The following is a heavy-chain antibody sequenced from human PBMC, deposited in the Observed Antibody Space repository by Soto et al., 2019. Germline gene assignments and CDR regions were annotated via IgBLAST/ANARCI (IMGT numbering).Heavy chain of an antibody. D-gene: IGHD2-21*02. CDR2: MTGSGGDI. CDR3: AKDAVYGDGLWLAAN. CDR1: GFTFSIYA. Sequence: LRLSCAASGFTFSIYAMMWVRQSPWKGQEWVAGMTGSGGDIRYADSVKGRFTISKDNSKSTLYLQMNSLRAEDTAMYYCAKDAVYGDGLWLAANWGQGTLVTVSS. V-gene: IGHV3-23*01. J-gene: IGHJ4*02.